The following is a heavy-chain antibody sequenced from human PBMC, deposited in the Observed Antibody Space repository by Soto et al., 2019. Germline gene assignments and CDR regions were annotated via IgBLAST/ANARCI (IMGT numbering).Heavy chain of an antibody. CDR2: IYYSGRT. V-gene: IGHV4-39*01. Sequence: QLQLQESGPGLVKPSETLSLTCTVSGGSISSSSYYWGWIRQPPGKGLEWIGRIYYSGRTYYNPSLKSRVTISVDTSKNQFSLKLSSVTAADTAVYYCARHVHYYGSGSYYIQANWFDPWGQGTLVTVSS. D-gene: IGHD3-10*01. CDR1: GGSISSSSYY. CDR3: ARHVHYYGSGSYYIQANWFDP. J-gene: IGHJ5*02.